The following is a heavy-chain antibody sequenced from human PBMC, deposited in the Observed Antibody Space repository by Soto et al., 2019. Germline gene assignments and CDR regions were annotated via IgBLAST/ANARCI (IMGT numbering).Heavy chain of an antibody. CDR2: ITSKTYGATT. J-gene: IGHJ4*02. CDR3: TPHSGYEFDY. Sequence: GGSLRLSCTASGFPFGDYAMSWFRQAPGKGLEWVGFITSKTYGATTEYAASVKGRFTISRDDSKNMPYLQMNSLKTDDTAVYYCTPHSGYEFDYWGQGTLVTVSS. V-gene: IGHV3-49*03. D-gene: IGHD5-12*01. CDR1: GFPFGDYA.